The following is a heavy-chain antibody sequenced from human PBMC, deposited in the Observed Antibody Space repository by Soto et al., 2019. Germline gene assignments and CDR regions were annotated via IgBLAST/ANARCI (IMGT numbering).Heavy chain of an antibody. D-gene: IGHD6-19*01. Sequence: PSETLSLTCAVYGGSFSGYYWSWIRQPPGKGLEWIGEINHSGSTNYNPSLKSRVTISVDTSKNQFSLKLSSVTAADTAVYYCGNRIVAVAGTSLNWFDPWGQGTLVTVSS. CDR1: GGSFSGYY. CDR3: GNRIVAVAGTSLNWFDP. CDR2: INHSGST. J-gene: IGHJ5*02. V-gene: IGHV4-34*01.